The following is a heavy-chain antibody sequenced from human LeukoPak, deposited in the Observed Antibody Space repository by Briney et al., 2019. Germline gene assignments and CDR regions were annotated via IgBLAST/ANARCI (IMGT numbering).Heavy chain of an antibody. D-gene: IGHD1-1*01. CDR2: ISANNGDT. J-gene: IGHJ4*02. CDR3: ARESHETREDY. Sequence: GASVKVSCKASGYTFTSYGISWVRQAPGQGLEWMGWISANNGDTDYPPKLQDRVTMTTATYTSTAYMEPRSLRSDDTAMYYCARESHETREDYWGQGTLVTVSS. V-gene: IGHV1-18*01. CDR1: GYTFTSYG.